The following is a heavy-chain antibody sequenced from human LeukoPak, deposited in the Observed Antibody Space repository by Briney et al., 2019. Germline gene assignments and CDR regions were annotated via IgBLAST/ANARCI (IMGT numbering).Heavy chain of an antibody. V-gene: IGHV4-31*03. D-gene: IGHD2-8*01. CDR2: IYYSGST. Sequence: SETLSLTCTVSGGSISSGGYYWSWIRQHPGKGLEWIGYIYYSGSTYYNPSLKSRVTISVDTSKSQFSLKLSSVTAADTAVYYCARGRYCTNGICHFDYWGQGTLVTVSS. J-gene: IGHJ4*02. CDR3: ARGRYCTNGICHFDY. CDR1: GGSISSGGYY.